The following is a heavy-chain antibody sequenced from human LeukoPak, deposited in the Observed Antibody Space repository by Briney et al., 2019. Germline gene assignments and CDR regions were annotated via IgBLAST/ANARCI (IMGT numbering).Heavy chain of an antibody. J-gene: IGHJ4*02. CDR3: AKGGPRGFLDY. V-gene: IGHV3-23*01. D-gene: IGHD2/OR15-2a*01. CDR1: GFTFNNYG. Sequence: GGSLRLSCVASGFTFNNYGMSWVRQTPGKGLEWVSAISGSGGSTYYADSVKGRFTISRDNSKNTLYLQMNSLRAEDTAVYYCAKGGPRGFLDYWGQGTLVTVSS. CDR2: ISGSGGST.